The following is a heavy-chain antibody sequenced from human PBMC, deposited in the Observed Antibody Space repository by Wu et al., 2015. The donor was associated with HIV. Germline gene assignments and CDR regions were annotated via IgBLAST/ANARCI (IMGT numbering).Heavy chain of an antibody. V-gene: IGHV1-46*01. J-gene: IGHJ1*01. CDR2: INPSGGST. D-gene: IGHD6-19*01. Sequence: QVQLVQSGAEVKKPGASVKVSCKASGYTFTSYYMHWVRQAPGQGLEWMGIINPSGGSTNYAQKFQGRVTMTRDTSTSTVYMELSSLRSEDTAVYYCARDSRDSRASYGHFQYWGQGTLVTVSS. CDR3: ARDSRDSRASYGHFQY. CDR1: GYTFTSYY.